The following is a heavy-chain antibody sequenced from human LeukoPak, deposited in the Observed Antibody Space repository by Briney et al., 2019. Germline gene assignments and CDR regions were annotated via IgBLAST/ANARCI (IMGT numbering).Heavy chain of an antibody. CDR3: ARSPNYYDSSGYYFVDY. V-gene: IGHV4-59*01. D-gene: IGHD3-22*01. Sequence: SESLSLTCTVSGGSISSFYWSWIRQLPGDVRGWVGYISYSESTNYNPSLRSRVTISVDTSTNQFALKLSSVTAADTAVYYCARSPNYYDSSGYYFVDYWGQGTLVTVSS. CDR2: ISYSEST. CDR1: GGSISSFY. J-gene: IGHJ4*02.